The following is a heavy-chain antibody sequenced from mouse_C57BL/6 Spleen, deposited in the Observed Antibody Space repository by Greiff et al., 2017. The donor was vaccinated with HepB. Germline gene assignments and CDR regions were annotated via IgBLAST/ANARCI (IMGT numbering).Heavy chain of an antibody. V-gene: IGHV1-50*01. CDR3: ARNAGKHPNFDY. J-gene: IGHJ2*01. D-gene: IGHD3-1*01. Sequence: QVQLKQPGAELVKPGASVKLSCKASGYTFTSYWMQWVKQRPGQGLEWIGEIDPSDSYTNYNQKFKGKATLTVDTSSSTAYMQLSSLTSEDSAVYYCARNAGKHPNFDYWGQGTTLTVSS. CDR1: GYTFTSYW. CDR2: IDPSDSYT.